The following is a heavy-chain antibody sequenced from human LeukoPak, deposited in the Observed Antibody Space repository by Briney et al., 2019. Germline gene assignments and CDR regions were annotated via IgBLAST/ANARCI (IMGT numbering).Heavy chain of an antibody. Sequence: SEILSLTCTVPGGSISSYYWSWIRQPPGKGLEWIGYIYDSGSTNYNPSLKSRVTISVDTSKNQFSLKLSSVTAADTAVYYCARGGAAPGAFDVWGQGTVVTASS. CDR3: ARGGAAPGAFDV. D-gene: IGHD2-15*01. J-gene: IGHJ3*01. V-gene: IGHV4-59*01. CDR1: GGSISSYY. CDR2: IYDSGST.